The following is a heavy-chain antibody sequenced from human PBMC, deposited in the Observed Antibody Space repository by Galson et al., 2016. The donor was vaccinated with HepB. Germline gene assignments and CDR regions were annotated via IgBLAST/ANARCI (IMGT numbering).Heavy chain of an antibody. J-gene: IGHJ4*02. CDR3: AKGRSAIAAAGLNY. Sequence: SLRLSCAASGFTFKNYAMNWVRQAPGKGLEWVSVVSCSGDNAYYEDSVKGRLTISRDNSNNTLFLQMKSLRVEDTAVYYCAKGRSAIAAAGLNYWGQGTLVTVSS. D-gene: IGHD6-13*01. V-gene: IGHV3-23*01. CDR1: GFTFKNYA. CDR2: VSCSGDNA.